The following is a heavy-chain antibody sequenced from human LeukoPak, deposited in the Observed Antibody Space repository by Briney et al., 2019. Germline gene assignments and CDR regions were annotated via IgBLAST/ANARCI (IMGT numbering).Heavy chain of an antibody. CDR1: GFTFSSNY. V-gene: IGHV3-53*01. Sequence: GGSLRLSCAASGFTFSSNYMSWVRQAPGKGLEWVSVIYSGGSTYYADSVKGRFTISRDNSKNTLYLQMNSLRAEDTAVYYCARDLRYFWSGSFDYWGQGTLVTVSS. D-gene: IGHD3-3*01. CDR3: ARDLRYFWSGSFDY. J-gene: IGHJ4*02. CDR2: IYSGGST.